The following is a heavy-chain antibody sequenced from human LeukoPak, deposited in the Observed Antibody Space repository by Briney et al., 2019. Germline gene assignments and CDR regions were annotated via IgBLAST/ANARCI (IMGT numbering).Heavy chain of an antibody. J-gene: IGHJ4*02. CDR3: ARGTTTDRYYFDY. V-gene: IGHV4-31*03. Sequence: SETLSLTCTVSGGSISSGGYYWSWIRQHPGKGLEWIGYIYYSGSTYYNPSLKSRVTISVDTSKNQFSLKLSSVTAADTAVYYCARGTTTDRYYFDYWGQGTLVTVSS. CDR2: IYYSGST. CDR1: GGSISSGGYY. D-gene: IGHD1-14*01.